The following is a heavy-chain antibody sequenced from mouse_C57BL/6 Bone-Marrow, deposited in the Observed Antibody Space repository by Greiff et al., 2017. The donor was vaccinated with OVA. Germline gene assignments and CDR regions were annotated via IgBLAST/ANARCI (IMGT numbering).Heavy chain of an antibody. CDR3: ARYYYGSSYAY. V-gene: IGHV1-4*01. Sequence: QVQLQQSGAELAGPGASVKMSCKASGYTFTSYTMHWVKQRPGQGLEWIGYINPSSGYTKYNQKFKDKATLTADKSSSTAYMQLSSLTSEDSAVYYCARYYYGSSYAYWGQGTLVTVSA. J-gene: IGHJ3*01. CDR2: INPSSGYT. CDR1: GYTFTSYT. D-gene: IGHD1-1*01.